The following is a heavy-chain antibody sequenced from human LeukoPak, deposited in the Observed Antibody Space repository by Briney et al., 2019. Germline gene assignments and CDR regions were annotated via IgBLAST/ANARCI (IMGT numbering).Heavy chain of an antibody. D-gene: IGHD6-13*01. CDR3: VVLYSSSCLCYDY. Sequence: PSETLSLTCTVSGGSISSSSYYWGWIRQPPGKGLEWIGSIYYSGSTYYNPSLKSRVTISVDTSKNQFSLKLSSVTAADTAVYYCVVLYSSSCLCYDYWGQGTLVTVSS. J-gene: IGHJ4*02. CDR1: GGSISSSSYY. V-gene: IGHV4-39*01. CDR2: IYYSGST.